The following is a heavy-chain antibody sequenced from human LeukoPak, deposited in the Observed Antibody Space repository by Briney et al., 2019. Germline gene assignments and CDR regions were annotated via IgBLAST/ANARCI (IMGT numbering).Heavy chain of an antibody. CDR3: ARVQKSALTYGSGTYAYYFDY. V-gene: IGHV1-8*01. Sequence: ASVKVSCKASGYTFTSYDINWVRPASGQGLEWMGWINPKSGNTGYAQKFQGRVTMTRNTSISTAYMELSSLRSEDTAVYYCARVQKSALTYGSGTYAYYFDYWGQGTLVTVSS. D-gene: IGHD3-10*01. CDR1: GYTFTSYD. J-gene: IGHJ4*02. CDR2: INPKSGNT.